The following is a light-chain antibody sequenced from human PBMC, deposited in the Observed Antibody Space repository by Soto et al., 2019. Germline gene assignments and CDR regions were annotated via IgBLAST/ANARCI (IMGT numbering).Light chain of an antibody. CDR3: AAWDDSLNGPV. CDR1: SSNIGRNT. CDR2: SNN. J-gene: IGLJ3*02. Sequence: QSVLTQPPSASGTPGQRVTISCSGSSSNIGRNTVNWYQQLPGTAPKLLIYSNNQRPSGVPDRFSGSKSDTAGSLAISGLQSEDEADYDCAAWDDSLNGPVFGGGTKLTVL. V-gene: IGLV1-44*01.